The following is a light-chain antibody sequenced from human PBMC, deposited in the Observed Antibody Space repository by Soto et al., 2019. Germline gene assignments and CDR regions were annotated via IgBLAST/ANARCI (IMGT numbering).Light chain of an antibody. Sequence: ETVLTQSPGTLSLSPGERATLSCRASQTIRSNYLAWYRQTPGQAPRLLIYGASNRATGSADRFSGSGSGTDFTLIISRLEPEEFALYYGQQYGSSPWTFGQGTKVEIK. CDR3: QQYGSSPWT. J-gene: IGKJ1*01. V-gene: IGKV3-20*01. CDR2: GAS. CDR1: QTIRSNY.